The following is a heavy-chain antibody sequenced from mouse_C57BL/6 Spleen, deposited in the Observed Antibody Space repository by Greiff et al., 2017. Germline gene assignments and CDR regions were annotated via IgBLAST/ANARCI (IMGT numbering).Heavy chain of an antibody. V-gene: IGHV1-80*01. J-gene: IGHJ4*01. CDR1: GYAFSSYW. CDR2: IYPGDGDT. D-gene: IGHD1-1*01. Sequence: QVQLKQSGAELVKPGASVKISCKASGYAFSSYWMNWVKQRPGKGLEWIGQIYPGDGDTNYNGKFKGKATLTADKSSSTAYMQLSSLTSEDSAVYFYAPYYYGSSLYAMDYWGQGTSVTVSS. CDR3: APYYYGSSLYAMDY.